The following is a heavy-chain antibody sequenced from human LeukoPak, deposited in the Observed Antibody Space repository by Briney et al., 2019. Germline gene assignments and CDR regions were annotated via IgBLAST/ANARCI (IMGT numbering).Heavy chain of an antibody. V-gene: IGHV3-21*01. J-gene: IGHJ4*02. CDR1: GFTFSSYS. CDR3: AREGLAATPFDY. CDR2: ISSSSSYI. Sequence: GGSLRLSCAASGFTFSSYSMNWVRQAPGKGLEWVSSISSSSSYIYYADSVKGRFTISRDNAKNSLYLQMNSLRAEDTAVYYCAREGLAATPFDYWGQGTLVTVSS. D-gene: IGHD2-15*01.